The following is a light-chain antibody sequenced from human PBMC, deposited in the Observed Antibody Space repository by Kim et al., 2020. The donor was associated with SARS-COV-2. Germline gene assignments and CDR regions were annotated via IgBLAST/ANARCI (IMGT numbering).Light chain of an antibody. CDR1: SSNIGAGYD. CDR2: GNS. CDR3: QSYDSSLSGVV. J-gene: IGLJ2*01. Sequence: GTLSCTGSSSNIGAGYDVHWYQQLPGTAPKLLIYGNSNRPSGVPDRFSGSKSGTSASLAITGLQAEDEADYYCQSYDSSLSGVVFGGGTQLTVL. V-gene: IGLV1-40*01.